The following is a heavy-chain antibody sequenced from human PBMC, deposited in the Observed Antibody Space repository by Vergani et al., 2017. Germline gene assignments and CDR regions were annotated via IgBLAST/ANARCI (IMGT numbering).Heavy chain of an antibody. V-gene: IGHV4-31*11. J-gene: IGHJ4*02. CDR2: IFYSGTT. D-gene: IGHD1-26*01. CDR1: GGSISSGDHC. CDR3: ARGSRAAGYSGPDS. Sequence: QVQLQESGPGVVKPSQTLSLTFAVSGGSISSGDHCWTWIRQRPGKGLEWIGYIFYSGTTYDNPSLRSRLTISVDTSQNQFSLKLRSVTAADTAVYYCARGSRAAGYSGPDSWGQGTRVTVSS.